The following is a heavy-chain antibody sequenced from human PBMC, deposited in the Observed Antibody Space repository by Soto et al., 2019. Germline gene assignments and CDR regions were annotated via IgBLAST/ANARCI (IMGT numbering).Heavy chain of an antibody. J-gene: IGHJ6*02. D-gene: IGHD6-19*01. CDR2: IYSSGSA. V-gene: IGHV4-61*08. Sequence: SETLSLTCTVSGDSVSSGGYYWSWIRQPPGRGLEWIGYIYSSGSANYNPSLKSRVTISRDTSKNQISLKVASVTAADTAGYYCARGFSSVSMDAWGQGTTVTVSS. CDR3: ARGFSSVSMDA. CDR1: GDSVSSGGYY.